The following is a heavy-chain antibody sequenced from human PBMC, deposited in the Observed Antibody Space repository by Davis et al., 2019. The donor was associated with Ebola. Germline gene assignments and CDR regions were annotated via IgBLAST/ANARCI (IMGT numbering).Heavy chain of an antibody. Sequence: PSETLSLTCTVSDASISGHYWNWFRQPPGKGLEWIGFISGSGRTSYNPSLKSRVTISADTSKNQFSLNLSSLTAADTAVYFCARFGWGAYWGQGTLVTVSA. CDR3: ARFGWGAY. CDR1: DASISGHY. D-gene: IGHD3-10*01. V-gene: IGHV4-59*11. CDR2: ISGSGRT. J-gene: IGHJ4*02.